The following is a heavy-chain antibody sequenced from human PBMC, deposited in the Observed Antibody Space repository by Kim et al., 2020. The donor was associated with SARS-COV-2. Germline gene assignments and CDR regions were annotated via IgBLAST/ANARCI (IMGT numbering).Heavy chain of an antibody. CDR1: GGSISSSSYY. J-gene: IGHJ6*02. CDR3: ARHEASSGWPMYYYYYYGMDV. D-gene: IGHD6-19*01. CDR2: IYYSGST. Sequence: SETLSLTCTVSGGSISSSSYYWGWIRQPPGKGLEWIGSIYYSGSTYYNPSLKSRVTISVDTSKNQFSLKLSSVTAADTAVYYCARHEASSGWPMYYYYYYGMDVWGQGTTVTVSS. V-gene: IGHV4-39*01.